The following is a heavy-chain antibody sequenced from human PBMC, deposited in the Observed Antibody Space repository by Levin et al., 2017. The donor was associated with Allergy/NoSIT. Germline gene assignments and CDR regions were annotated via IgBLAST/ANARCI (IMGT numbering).Heavy chain of an antibody. J-gene: IGHJ4*02. CDR1: GYTFTGYY. Sequence: PLASVKVSCKASGYTFTGYYMHWVRQAPGQGLEWMGRINPNSGGADYAQKSQGRVTMTWDTSINTAYMELSTLRSDDTAMYYCARGGYDYWGQGTLVTVSS. D-gene: IGHD5-12*01. CDR2: INPNSGGA. V-gene: IGHV1-2*06. CDR3: ARGGYDY.